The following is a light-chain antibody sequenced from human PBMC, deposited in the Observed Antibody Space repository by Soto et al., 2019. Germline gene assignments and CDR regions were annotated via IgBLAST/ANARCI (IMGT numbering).Light chain of an antibody. CDR1: QSISNW. CDR2: DAS. CDR3: QQYENFSPT. Sequence: DIQMTQSPSTLPASVGDRVNITCRASQSISNWLAWYQQKPGTAPRLLIYDASDLESGVPSRFSGSGSGTEFTLTINGLQTDDIATYYCQQYENFSPTFGPGTKVDIK. J-gene: IGKJ3*01. V-gene: IGKV1-5*01.